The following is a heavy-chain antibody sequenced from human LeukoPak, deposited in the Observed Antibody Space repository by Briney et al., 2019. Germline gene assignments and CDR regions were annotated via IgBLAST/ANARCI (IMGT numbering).Heavy chain of an antibody. CDR2: ISSSGSTI. J-gene: IGHJ4*02. CDR1: GFTFSDYH. Sequence: GGSLRLSCAASGFTFSDYHMSWIRQAPGKGLEWVSYISSSGSTIYYADSVKGRFTISRDNAKNSLYLQMNSLRAEDTAVYYCARGPYYDSSGYYFDYWGQGTLVTVSS. V-gene: IGHV3-11*01. D-gene: IGHD3-22*01. CDR3: ARGPYYDSSGYYFDY.